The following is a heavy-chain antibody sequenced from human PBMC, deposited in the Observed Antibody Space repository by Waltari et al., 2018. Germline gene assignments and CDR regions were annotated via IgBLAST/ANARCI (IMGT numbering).Heavy chain of an antibody. J-gene: IGHJ4*02. CDR1: GYALSELS. CDR3: ARRGPLYYYDV. CDR2: FNPEDGEI. D-gene: IGHD3-22*01. V-gene: IGHV1-24*01. Sequence: QVQLEQSGAEVKKPGASMKVSCKVSGYALSELSMHWVRQAPGEGLEWMGGFNPEDGEIIYAQKFQGRVTITTDESTSTAYMELSSLRSEDTAVYYCARRGPLYYYDVWGQGTLVTVSS.